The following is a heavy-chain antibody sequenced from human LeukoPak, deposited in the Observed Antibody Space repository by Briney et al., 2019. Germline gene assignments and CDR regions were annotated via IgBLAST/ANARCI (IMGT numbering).Heavy chain of an antibody. CDR3: ARGLWFGDENPPYFDY. D-gene: IGHD3-10*01. V-gene: IGHV4-38-2*02. Sequence: SETLSLTCTVSGYYISSGYYWGWIRQPPGKGLEWIANIYHSGLIYYNPSLKSRITISMDTSKNQFSLKLSSVTAADTAVYYCARGLWFGDENPPYFDYWGQGTLVTVSS. CDR2: IYHSGLI. CDR1: GYYISSGYY. J-gene: IGHJ4*02.